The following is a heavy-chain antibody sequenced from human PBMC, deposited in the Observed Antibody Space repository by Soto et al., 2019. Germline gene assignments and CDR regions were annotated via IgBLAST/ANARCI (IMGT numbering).Heavy chain of an antibody. Sequence: EVHLVESGGRLVKPGESLRLSCVASGFDFSYYTMNWVRQAPGKGMEWVAAISASSSHKYSADSVRGRCTFSRDNANNSLYLQMNNLRVEDTAVYYCARLRSDAFDIWGQGKLVTVSS. CDR3: ARLRSDAFDI. V-gene: IGHV3-21*01. D-gene: IGHD4-17*01. CDR2: ISASSSHK. CDR1: GFDFSYYT. J-gene: IGHJ3*02.